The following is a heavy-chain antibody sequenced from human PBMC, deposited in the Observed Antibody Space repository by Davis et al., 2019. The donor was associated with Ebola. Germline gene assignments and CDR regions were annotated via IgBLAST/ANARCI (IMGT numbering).Heavy chain of an antibody. CDR1: GFTFSSYS. CDR2: ISSSSSTI. D-gene: IGHD6-19*01. Sequence: GESLKISCAASGFTFSSYSMNWVRQAPGKGLEWVSYISSSSSTIYYADSVKGRFTISRDNAKNSLYLQMNSLRAEDTAVYYCARDGEQWLVYNYYYMDVWGKGTTVTVSS. J-gene: IGHJ6*03. CDR3: ARDGEQWLVYNYYYMDV. V-gene: IGHV3-48*04.